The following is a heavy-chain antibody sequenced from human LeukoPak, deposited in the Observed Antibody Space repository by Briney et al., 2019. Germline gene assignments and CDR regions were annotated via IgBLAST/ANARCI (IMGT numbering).Heavy chain of an antibody. CDR3: ARQQWLARLFDY. J-gene: IGHJ4*02. CDR2: INDSGST. D-gene: IGHD6-19*01. CDR1: GGSLSGSY. V-gene: IGHV4-34*01. Sequence: SSETLSLTCAVYGGSLSGSYWSWICQPPGKGLEWIGEINDSGSTNFNPSLKSRVTMSVDTSKKQFSLRLSSVTAADTAVYYCARQQWLARLFDYWGQGTLVTVSS.